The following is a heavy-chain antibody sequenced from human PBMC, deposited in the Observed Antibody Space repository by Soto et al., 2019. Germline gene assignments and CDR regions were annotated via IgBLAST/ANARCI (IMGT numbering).Heavy chain of an antibody. J-gene: IGHJ5*02. CDR1: GFTFSSYA. V-gene: IGHV3-23*01. CDR3: ARVLDYDYVWGSYPLNWFDP. Sequence: PGGSLRLSCAASGFTFSSYAMSWVRQAPGKGLEWVSSIRGSGDKTYFADSVQGRFTISRDNAKNSLYLQMNSLRAEDTAVYYCARVLDYDYVWGSYPLNWFDPWGQGTLVTVSS. D-gene: IGHD3-16*02. CDR2: IRGSGDKT.